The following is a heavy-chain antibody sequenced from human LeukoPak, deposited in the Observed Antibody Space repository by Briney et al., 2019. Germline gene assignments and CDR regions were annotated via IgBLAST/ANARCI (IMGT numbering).Heavy chain of an antibody. CDR1: GFTFSSYC. J-gene: IGHJ4*02. V-gene: IGHV3-7*01. D-gene: IGHD3-10*01. Sequence: GGSLRLSCVVSGFTFSSYCMSWVRQAPGKGLEWVANIKHAGSEKYYLDSVKGRFTISRDNAKNSLYLQMSSLRAEDTAVYYCARETMVRGVYDYWGQGTLVTVSS. CDR3: ARETMVRGVYDY. CDR2: IKHAGSEK.